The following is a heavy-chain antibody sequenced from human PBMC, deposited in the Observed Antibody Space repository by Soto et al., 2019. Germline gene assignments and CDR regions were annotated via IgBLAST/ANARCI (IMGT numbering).Heavy chain of an antibody. CDR2: IWYDGSNK. CDR1: GFTFSSYG. V-gene: IGHV3-33*01. CDR3: ARDLNTIFGVVNLDV. D-gene: IGHD3-3*01. J-gene: IGHJ6*02. Sequence: GGSLRLSCASSGFTFSSYGMHWVRQAPGKGLEWVAVIWYDGSNKYYADSVKGRFTVSRDNSKNTLYLQMNSLRAEDTAVYYCARDLNTIFGVVNLDVWGQGTTVTVSS.